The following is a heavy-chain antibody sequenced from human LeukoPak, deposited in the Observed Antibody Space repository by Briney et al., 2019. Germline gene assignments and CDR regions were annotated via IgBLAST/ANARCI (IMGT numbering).Heavy chain of an antibody. V-gene: IGHV3-74*01. Sequence: PGGSLSLSCAASGFTFSSYWMHWVRQAPGKGLVWVSRINSVGSSTSYADSVKSRFTISRDNAKNTLYMQMNSLRAEDTAVYYCARGRATVVTERCLDYWGQGTLVTVSS. CDR1: GFTFSSYW. J-gene: IGHJ4*02. CDR3: ARGRATVVTERCLDY. D-gene: IGHD4-23*01. CDR2: INSVGSST.